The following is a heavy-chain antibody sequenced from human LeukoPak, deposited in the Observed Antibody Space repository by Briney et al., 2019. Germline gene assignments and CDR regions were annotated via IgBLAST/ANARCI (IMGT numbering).Heavy chain of an antibody. CDR2: ISYDGSNK. V-gene: IGHV3-30-3*01. CDR1: GFTSSSYA. Sequence: GGSLRLSCAASGFTSSSYAMHWVRQAPGEGLEWVAAISYDGSNKYYADSVKGRFTISRDNSKNTLYLQMNSLRPEDTAVYSCARDWRIAVAGPDYWGQGTLVTVSS. D-gene: IGHD6-19*01. CDR3: ARDWRIAVAGPDY. J-gene: IGHJ4*02.